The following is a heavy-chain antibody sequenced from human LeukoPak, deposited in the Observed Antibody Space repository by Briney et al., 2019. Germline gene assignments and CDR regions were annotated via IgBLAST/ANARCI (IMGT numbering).Heavy chain of an antibody. CDR3: ARGHGVAMAREDY. CDR2: ISYDGSNK. J-gene: IGHJ4*02. CDR1: GFTFSSYG. Sequence: GGSLRLSCAASGFTFSSYGMHWVRQAPGKGLEWVAVISYDGSNKYYADSVKGRFTISRDNSKNTLYLQMNSLRAEDTAVYYCARGHGVAMAREDYWGQGTLVTVSS. V-gene: IGHV3-30*03. D-gene: IGHD5-18*01.